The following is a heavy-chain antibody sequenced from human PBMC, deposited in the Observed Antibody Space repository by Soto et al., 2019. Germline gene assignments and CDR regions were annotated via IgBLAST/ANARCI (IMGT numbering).Heavy chain of an antibody. CDR3: AKGPGYGGYLMVY. Sequence: QVQLVESGGGVVQPGRSLRLSCAASGFTFSSYGMHWVRQAPGKGLEWVAVISYDGSNKYYADSVKGRFTISRDNSKNTLYLQMNSLRAEDTAVYYCAKGPGYGGYLMVYWGQGTLVTVSS. D-gene: IGHD5-12*01. CDR1: GFTFSSYG. CDR2: ISYDGSNK. V-gene: IGHV3-30*18. J-gene: IGHJ4*02.